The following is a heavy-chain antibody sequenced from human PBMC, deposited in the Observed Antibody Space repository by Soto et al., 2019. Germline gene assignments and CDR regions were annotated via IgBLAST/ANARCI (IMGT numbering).Heavy chain of an antibody. Sequence: PGGSLRLSCAASGFTFSSYAMSWVRQAPGKGLEWVSAISGSGGSTYYADSVKGRFTISRDNSKNTLYLQMNSLRAEDTAVYYCAKCSVAGTTIPAYYYYGMEVWGQGTTVTVSS. CDR1: GFTFSSYA. CDR3: AKCSVAGTTIPAYYYYGMEV. V-gene: IGHV3-23*01. CDR2: ISGSGGST. D-gene: IGHD6-19*01. J-gene: IGHJ6*02.